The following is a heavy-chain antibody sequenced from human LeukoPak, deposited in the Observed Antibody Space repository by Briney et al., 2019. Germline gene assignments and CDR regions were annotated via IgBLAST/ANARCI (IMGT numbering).Heavy chain of an antibody. V-gene: IGHV3-7*04. CDR1: GFTFSSYW. Sequence: PGGSLRLSCAASGFTFSSYWMSWVRQAPGKGLEWVANIKEDGSDKYYVDSVKGRFTTSRDNAKNSLYLQMNSLRAEDTAVYYCARMRVGYMGRYYFDYWGQGTLVTVSS. D-gene: IGHD5-24*01. CDR2: IKEDGSDK. J-gene: IGHJ4*02. CDR3: ARMRVGYMGRYYFDY.